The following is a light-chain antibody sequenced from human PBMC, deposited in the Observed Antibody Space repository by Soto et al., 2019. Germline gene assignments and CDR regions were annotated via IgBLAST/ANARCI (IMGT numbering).Light chain of an antibody. V-gene: IGKV3-20*01. CDR3: QQYGSSPPIT. CDR2: GAS. Sequence: EIVLSQSPGTLSLSQGERATLSCRASQSVSSNYLAWYQQKPGRASRLLIYGASSRATGIPDRFRGSGSGTDFTLTISRLEPEDFAVYYCQQYGSSPPITFGQGTRLEI. J-gene: IGKJ5*01. CDR1: QSVSSNY.